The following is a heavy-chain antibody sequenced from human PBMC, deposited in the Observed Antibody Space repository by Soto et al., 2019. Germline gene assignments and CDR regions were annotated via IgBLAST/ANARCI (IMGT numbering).Heavy chain of an antibody. CDR3: AKEDTSSGALDY. J-gene: IGHJ4*02. Sequence: GGSLRLSCAASGFPFGENAMSWVRQAPGKGLEWVSGISDSGATTYYADSVRGRFTISRDNAKNTLYLQMKSLRAEDSASYYCAKEDTSSGALDYWGQGALVTVSS. CDR2: ISDSGATT. D-gene: IGHD6-19*01. CDR1: GFPFGENA. V-gene: IGHV3-23*01.